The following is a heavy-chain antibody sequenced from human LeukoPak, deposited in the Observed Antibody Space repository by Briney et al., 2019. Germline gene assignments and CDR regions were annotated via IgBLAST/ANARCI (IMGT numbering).Heavy chain of an antibody. V-gene: IGHV4-38-2*02. CDR2: IFYSGST. D-gene: IGHD3-10*01. J-gene: IGHJ3*02. Sequence: SETLSLTCTVSGYFSTSYYWGWIRQPPGKGLEWIGNIFYSGSTYYSLSLRSRVTISLDTSRNQFSLKLNSVTAADTAVYYCAKSNGYGLVDIWGQGTMVTVSS. CDR3: AKSNGYGLVDI. CDR1: GYFSTSYY.